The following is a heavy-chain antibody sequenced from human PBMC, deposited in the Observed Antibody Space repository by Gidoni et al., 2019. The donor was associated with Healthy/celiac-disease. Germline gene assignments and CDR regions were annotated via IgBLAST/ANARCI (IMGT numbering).Heavy chain of an antibody. D-gene: IGHD3-16*01. CDR2: IYYSGST. CDR1: GGSISSYY. V-gene: IGHV4-59*01. J-gene: IGHJ4*02. CDR3: ARVGGDNRLDW. Sequence: QVQLQESGPGLVKPSETLSLTCTVSGGSISSYYWSWIRQPPGKGLEWIGYIYYSGSTNYNPSLKSRVTISVDTSKNQFSLKLSSVTAADTAVYYCARVGGDNRLDWWGQGTLVTVSS.